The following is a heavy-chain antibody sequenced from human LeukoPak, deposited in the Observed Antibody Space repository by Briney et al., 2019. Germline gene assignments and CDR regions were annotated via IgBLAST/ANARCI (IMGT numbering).Heavy chain of an antibody. CDR1: GFTFRNYY. CDR3: ARDRGYSDY. Sequence: GGSLRLSCAASGFTFRNYYMIWIRQATGKGLEWLSYISSNGNTIYYADSVRGRFTVSRDNVKNSLFVEMNSLRAEDTAVYYCARDRGYSDYWGQGTLVTVSS. CDR2: ISSNGNTI. V-gene: IGHV3-11*04. J-gene: IGHJ4*02. D-gene: IGHD3-22*01.